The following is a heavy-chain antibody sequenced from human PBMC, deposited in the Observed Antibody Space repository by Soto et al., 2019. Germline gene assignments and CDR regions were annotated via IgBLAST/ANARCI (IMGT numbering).Heavy chain of an antibody. D-gene: IGHD2-21*01. Sequence: GGSLRLSCTASGFTFGSYAMTWVRQAPGKGLEWVSVITTSGAYTYYADSVKGRFTVSRDNSRNTMYLQMNSLRAVDTAVYYCARCGGPCGSAIGFPHWLDFWGQGTLVTVSS. CDR1: GFTFGSYA. J-gene: IGHJ5*01. CDR3: ARCGGPCGSAIGFPHWLDF. V-gene: IGHV3-23*01. CDR2: ITTSGAYT.